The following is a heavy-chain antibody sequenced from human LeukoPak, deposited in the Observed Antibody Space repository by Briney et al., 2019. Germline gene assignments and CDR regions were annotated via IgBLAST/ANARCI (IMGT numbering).Heavy chain of an antibody. CDR3: ARVTASWHPYIDY. V-gene: IGHV3-74*01. J-gene: IGHJ4*02. D-gene: IGHD2-2*01. CDR1: GFTLRSYW. CDR2: INSDGSIT. Sequence: GGSLRLSCAASGFTLRSYWMHWFRQAPGEGLVWVSRINSDGSITTYADSVEGRFTISRDNAKNTLYLLMNSLRVEDTAVYYCARVTASWHPYIDYWGQGTLVTVSS.